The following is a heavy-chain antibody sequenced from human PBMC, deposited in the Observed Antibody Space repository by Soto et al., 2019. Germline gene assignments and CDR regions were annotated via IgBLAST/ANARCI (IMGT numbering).Heavy chain of an antibody. CDR2: MNAKSGDT. D-gene: IGHD3-16*01. CDR3: ARGNPFNYAGFDV. J-gene: IGHJ6*02. Sequence: QAHLEQSGAEVKRPGASVKVACKASGYTFSDVDITWLRQASGQGPEWMGWMNAKSGDTFFAQRFQGKFNMTWDTSMSTAYMEVGSLTSDDTAMYYCARGNPFNYAGFDVWGQGTKVAVSS. CDR1: GYTFSDVD. V-gene: IGHV1-8*01.